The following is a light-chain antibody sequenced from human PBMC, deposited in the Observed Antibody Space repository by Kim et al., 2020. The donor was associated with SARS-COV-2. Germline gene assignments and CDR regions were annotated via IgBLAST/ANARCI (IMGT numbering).Light chain of an antibody. J-gene: IGKJ2*01. CDR2: NVS. V-gene: IGKV2-24*01. CDR1: QSLVHSDGNTY. CDR3: MQATRFPHT. Sequence: DIVMTQTPLSLPVTPGQSASFSCRSSQSLVHSDGNTYLGWFLQRPGQPPRLLMYNVSNRFSGVPVRFSGSGAGTDFTLNISRVEADDAGVYHCMQATRFPHTFGQGTKLEI.